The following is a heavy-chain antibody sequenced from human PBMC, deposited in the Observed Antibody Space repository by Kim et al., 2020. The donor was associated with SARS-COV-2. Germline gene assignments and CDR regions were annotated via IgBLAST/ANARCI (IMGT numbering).Heavy chain of an antibody. V-gene: IGHV3-48*04. D-gene: IGHD4-17*01. Sequence: STIYYADSVKGRFTISRDNAKTSLYLQMNSLRAEDTAVYYCARDAVTTNYWGQGTLVTVSS. J-gene: IGHJ4*02. CDR2: STI. CDR3: ARDAVTTNY.